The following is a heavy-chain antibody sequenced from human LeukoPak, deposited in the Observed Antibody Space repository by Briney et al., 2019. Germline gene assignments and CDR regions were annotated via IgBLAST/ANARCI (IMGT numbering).Heavy chain of an antibody. D-gene: IGHD2-2*01. CDR3: ARLGSTSCYDY. V-gene: IGHV3-64*01. J-gene: IGHJ4*02. CDR2: ISTNGGGT. Sequence: GGSLRLSCAASGFTFSTYAMHWVRQAPGKGLEYVSAISTNGGGTYYANSVKGRFTISRDNSKNTLYLQMGSLRAEDMAVYYCARLGSTSCYDYWGQGTLVTVSS. CDR1: GFTFSTYA.